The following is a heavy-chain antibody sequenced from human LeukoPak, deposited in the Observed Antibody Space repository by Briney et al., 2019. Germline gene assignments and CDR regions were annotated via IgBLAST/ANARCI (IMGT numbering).Heavy chain of an antibody. CDR2: IASDGSST. J-gene: IGHJ4*02. V-gene: IGHV3-74*01. CDR3: ARDLKSLAVGDFDY. D-gene: IGHD3-16*01. CDR1: GFTFSSYW. Sequence: PGGSLRLSCAASGFTFSSYWMNWVRQAPGKGLVWVSRIASDGSSTTYADSVKGRFTISRDNAKNSLYLQMNSLRDEDTAVYYCARDLKSLAVGDFDYWGQGTLVTVSS.